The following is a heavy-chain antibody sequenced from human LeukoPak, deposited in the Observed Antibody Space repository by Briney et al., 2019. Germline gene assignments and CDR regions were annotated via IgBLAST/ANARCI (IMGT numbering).Heavy chain of an antibody. Sequence: GGSLRLSCAASGLTVSSNFMSWVRQAPGKGLEWLSVIYNGDMTYYADSVKGRFTISRDNSKNTLYLQMNNLRAEDTAVYYCAKDWRHGYDSSGYTPDAFDIWGQGTMVTVSS. V-gene: IGHV3-66*01. CDR2: IYNGDMT. CDR3: AKDWRHGYDSSGYTPDAFDI. CDR1: GLTVSSNF. J-gene: IGHJ3*02. D-gene: IGHD3-22*01.